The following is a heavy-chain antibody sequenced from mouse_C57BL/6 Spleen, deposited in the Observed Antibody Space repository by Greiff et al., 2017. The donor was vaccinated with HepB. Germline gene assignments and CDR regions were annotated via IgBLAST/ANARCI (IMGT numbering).Heavy chain of an antibody. J-gene: IGHJ1*03. CDR2: INPSSGYT. CDR1: GYTFTSYT. D-gene: IGHD1-1*01. V-gene: IGHV1-4*01. Sequence: QVQLQQSGAELARPGASVKMSCKASGYTFTSYTMHWVKQRPGQGLEWIGYINPSSGYTKYNQKFKDKATLTADKSSSTAYMQLSSLTSEDSAVYYCARDPQTPIFITTVVPHWYFDVWGTGTTVTVSS. CDR3: ARDPQTPIFITTVVPHWYFDV.